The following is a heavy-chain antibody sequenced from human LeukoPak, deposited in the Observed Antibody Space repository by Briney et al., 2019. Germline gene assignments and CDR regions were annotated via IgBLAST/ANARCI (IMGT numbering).Heavy chain of an antibody. Sequence: SETLSLTCTVSNGSISSDTYFWSWIRQPAGKGLEWIGRMSSSGISTYSPSLKSRVTISIDTSRNQFSLKLSSVTAADTAVYYCARASSGWYDFSYYYYYYMDVWGKGTTVTISS. J-gene: IGHJ6*03. CDR3: ARASSGWYDFSYYYYYYMDV. D-gene: IGHD6-19*01. V-gene: IGHV4-61*02. CDR2: MSSSGIS. CDR1: NGSISSDTYF.